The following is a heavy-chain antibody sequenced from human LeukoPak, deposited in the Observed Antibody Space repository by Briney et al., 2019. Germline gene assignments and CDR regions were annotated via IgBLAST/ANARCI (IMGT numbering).Heavy chain of an antibody. J-gene: IGHJ5*02. Sequence: ASVKVSCKASGYTFTSYDINWVRQATGQGLEWMGWMNPNSGNTGYAQKFQGRVTMTRNSSISTAYMELSSLRSEDTAVYYCARAGGPSPVARRVVRGVIKGNWFDPWGQGTLVTVSS. V-gene: IGHV1-8*01. CDR3: ARAGGPSPVARRVVRGVIKGNWFDP. CDR2: MNPNSGNT. D-gene: IGHD3-10*01. CDR1: GYTFTSYD.